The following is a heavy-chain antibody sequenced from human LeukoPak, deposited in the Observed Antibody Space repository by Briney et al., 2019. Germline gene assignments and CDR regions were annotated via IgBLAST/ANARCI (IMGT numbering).Heavy chain of an antibody. D-gene: IGHD5-24*01. J-gene: IGHJ4*02. Sequence: SETLSLTCAVYGGSFSGYYWSWIRQPPGKGLEWIGEINHSGSTNYNPSLKSRVTISVDTSKNQFSLKLSSVTAVDTAVYYCARGPRWLHRGAYFDYWGQGTLVTVSS. CDR3: ARGPRWLHRGAYFDY. CDR2: INHSGST. CDR1: GGSFSGYY. V-gene: IGHV4-34*01.